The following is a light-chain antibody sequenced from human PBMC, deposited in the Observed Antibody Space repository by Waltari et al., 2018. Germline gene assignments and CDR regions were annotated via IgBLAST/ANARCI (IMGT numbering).Light chain of an antibody. CDR3: QTGGHGTWV. CDR1: SWHSSNV. V-gene: IGLV4-69*01. CDR2: VNSDGSH. Sequence: QLVLTQSPSASASLGASVKLTCTLSSWHSSNVIAWHQQQPEKGPRYLMKVNSDGSHSKGDEMPDRFSGSSSGAERYLTISSLQSEDEADYYCQTGGHGTWVFGGGTKLTVL. J-gene: IGLJ3*02.